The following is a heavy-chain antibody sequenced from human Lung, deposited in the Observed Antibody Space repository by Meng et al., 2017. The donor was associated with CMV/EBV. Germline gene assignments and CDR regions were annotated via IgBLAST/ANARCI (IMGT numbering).Heavy chain of an antibody. J-gene: IGHJ4*02. CDR2: IYPRDSDT. V-gene: IGHV5-51*01. D-gene: IGHD3-10*01. CDR1: GNGFTTYW. CDR3: ARRDYYDLGSGN. Sequence: GEXXTISCQVSGNGFTTYWIGWVRQISGKGLEWMGIIYPRDSDTVYMMSFQGRVTISADKSINTVYLQWDSLRASDTAMYYCARRDYYDLGSGNWGQGTLVTVSS.